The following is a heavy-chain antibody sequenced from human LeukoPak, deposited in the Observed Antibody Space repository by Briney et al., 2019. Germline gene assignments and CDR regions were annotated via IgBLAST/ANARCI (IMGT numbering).Heavy chain of an antibody. CDR2: IYTSGST. D-gene: IGHD5-12*01. CDR1: GGSISGTYY. J-gene: IGHJ3*02. Sequence: SETLSLTCTVSGGSISGTYYWTWIRQPAGKGLEWIGRIYTSGSTNYNPSLKSRVTMSVDTSKNQFSLKLSSVTAADTAVYYCARDRSGYDGIDAFDIWGQGTMVTVS. CDR3: ARDRSGYDGIDAFDI. V-gene: IGHV4-4*07.